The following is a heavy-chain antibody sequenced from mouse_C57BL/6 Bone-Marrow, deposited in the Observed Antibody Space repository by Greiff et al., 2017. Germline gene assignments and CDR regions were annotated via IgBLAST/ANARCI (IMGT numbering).Heavy chain of an antibody. V-gene: IGHV1-69*01. J-gene: IGHJ4*01. D-gene: IGHD1-1*01. CDR1: GYTFTSYW. Sequence: QVQLQQPGAELVMPGASVKLSCKASGYTFTSYWMHWVKQRPGQGLEWIGEIDPSDSYTNYNQKFKGKSTLTVDKSSSTAYMQRSSLTSEDSAVYYCARGGITTVVARNYAMDYWGQGTSVTVSS. CDR2: IDPSDSYT. CDR3: ARGGITTVVARNYAMDY.